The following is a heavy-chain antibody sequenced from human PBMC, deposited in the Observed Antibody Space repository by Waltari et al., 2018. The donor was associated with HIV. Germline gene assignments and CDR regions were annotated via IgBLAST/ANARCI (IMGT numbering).Heavy chain of an antibody. D-gene: IGHD5-18*01. J-gene: IGHJ4*02. CDR3: SRSRGYSYGYADY. V-gene: IGHV3-49*03. CDR2: IRSKTYGGRT. CDR1: GFTFGVYA. Sequence: EVQLVESGGGLVQSGRPLRLSCSASGFTFGVYAMTWFRQGPGKGLEWVGFIRSKTYGGRTEHAASVKDRFTISRDDSKSIAYLQMNSLKTEDTAVYYCSRSRGYSYGYADYWGQGTLVTVSS.